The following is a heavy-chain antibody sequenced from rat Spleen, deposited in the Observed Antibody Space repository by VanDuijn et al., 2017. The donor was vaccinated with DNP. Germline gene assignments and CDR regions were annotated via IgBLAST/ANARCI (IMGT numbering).Heavy chain of an antibody. CDR1: GFTFNNYW. J-gene: IGHJ2*01. CDR3: ATGWVFDY. D-gene: IGHD1-7*01. Sequence: EVQLVESGGGLVQPGRSLKLSCVASGFTFNNYWMTWIRQAPGKGLEWVASIAKTGDNTYYPDSVKGRFTISRDNAKNTLYLQMNSLRSEDTATYYCATGWVFDYWGQGVMVTVSS. V-gene: IGHV5-31*01. CDR2: IAKTGDNT.